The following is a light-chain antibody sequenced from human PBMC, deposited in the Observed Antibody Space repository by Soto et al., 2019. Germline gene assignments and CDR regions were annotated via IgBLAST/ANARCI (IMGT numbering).Light chain of an antibody. J-gene: IGLJ3*02. CDR1: SSDVGLYNF. V-gene: IGLV2-23*02. CDR2: EVN. Sequence: QSVLTQPASVSGSPGQSITISCTGTSSDVGLYNFVSWYQQLPGKAPKLIIYEVNERPSGISDRFSGSKSGNTASLTISGLQDGDEADYYCCSYVGSSILMFGGGTKVTVL. CDR3: CSYVGSSILM.